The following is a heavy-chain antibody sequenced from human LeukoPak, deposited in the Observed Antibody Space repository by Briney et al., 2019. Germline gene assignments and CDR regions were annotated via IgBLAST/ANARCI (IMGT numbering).Heavy chain of an antibody. Sequence: ASVKVSCKASGYTFTSYDINWVRQATGQGLEWMGWMNPNSGNTGYAQKFQGRVTMTRNTSISTAYMELSSLRSEDTAVYYCARDSSSWTHYFDYWGQGTLVTVSS. CDR2: MNPNSGNT. CDR3: ARDSSSWTHYFDY. J-gene: IGHJ4*02. CDR1: GYTFTSYD. V-gene: IGHV1-8*01. D-gene: IGHD6-13*01.